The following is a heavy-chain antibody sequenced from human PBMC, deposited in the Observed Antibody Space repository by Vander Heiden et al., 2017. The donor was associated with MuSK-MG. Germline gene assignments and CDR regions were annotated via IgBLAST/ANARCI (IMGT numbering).Heavy chain of an antibody. CDR2: ISGSGGST. D-gene: IGHD6-19*01. V-gene: IGHV3-23*01. Sequence: EVQLLESGGGLVQPGGSLRLSCAASGFTFSSYAMSWVRQAPGKGLEWVSAISGSGGSTYYADSVKGRFTISRDNSKNTLYLQMNSLRAEDTAVYYCAKAQSPISGIAVAGPFDYWGQGTLVTVSS. CDR3: AKAQSPISGIAVAGPFDY. J-gene: IGHJ4*02. CDR1: GFTFSSYA.